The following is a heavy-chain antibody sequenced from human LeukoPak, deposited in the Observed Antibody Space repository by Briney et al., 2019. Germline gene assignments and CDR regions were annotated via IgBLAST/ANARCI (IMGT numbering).Heavy chain of an antibody. V-gene: IGHV3-21*04. CDR3: ATYRQVLLPFES. Sequence: PGGSLRLSCAASRFTFSSYGMNWVCQAPGKGLEWVSSISSSSSYIYYADSVKGRFTISRDNAKNSLYLQMNSLRAEDTAIYYCATYRQVLLPFESWGQGTLVTVSS. CDR1: RFTFSSYG. CDR2: ISSSSSYI. J-gene: IGHJ4*02. D-gene: IGHD2-8*02.